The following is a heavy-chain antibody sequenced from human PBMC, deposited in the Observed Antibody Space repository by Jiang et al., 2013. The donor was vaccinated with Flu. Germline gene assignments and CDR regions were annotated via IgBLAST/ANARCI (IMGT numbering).Heavy chain of an antibody. CDR2: VKSITDGGTS. Sequence: VQLVESGGGLVKPGGSLRLSCAASGFTFKAAYMNWVRQAPGKGLEWVGRVKSITDGGTSDYAAPVKGRFTISRDDSRNTHYLQMNSLKTEDTGVYYCTTWPRELQSDYWGQGTQVTVSS. CDR1: GFTFKAAY. J-gene: IGHJ4*02. V-gene: IGHV3-15*07. D-gene: IGHD4-11*01. CDR3: TTWPRELQSDY.